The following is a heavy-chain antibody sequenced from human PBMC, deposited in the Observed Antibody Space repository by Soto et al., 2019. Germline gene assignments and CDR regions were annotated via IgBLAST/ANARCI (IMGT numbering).Heavy chain of an antibody. Sequence: PGGSLRLSCAASGFTFSSYAMSWVRQAPGKGLEWVSAISGSGGSTYYADSVKGRFTISRDNSKNTLYPQMNSLRAEDTAVYYCVTAGRRSSSFYYYFGMDVWGQGTTVTVYS. CDR1: GFTFSSYA. V-gene: IGHV3-23*01. CDR3: VTAGRRSSSFYYYFGMDV. D-gene: IGHD6-6*01. J-gene: IGHJ6*02. CDR2: ISGSGGST.